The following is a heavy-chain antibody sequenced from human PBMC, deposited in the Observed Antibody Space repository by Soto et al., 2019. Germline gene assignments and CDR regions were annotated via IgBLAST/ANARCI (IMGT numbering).Heavy chain of an antibody. CDR1: GFTFSSYA. J-gene: IGHJ6*02. CDR3: ARDLASPYYYYGMDV. Sequence: QVQLVESGGGVVQPGRSLRLSCAASGFTFSSYAMHWVRQAPGKGLEWVAVISYDGSNKYYADSVKGRFTISRDNSKNPLYLQMNSLRAEDTAVYYCARDLASPYYYYGMDVWGQGTTVTVSS. CDR2: ISYDGSNK. V-gene: IGHV3-30-3*01.